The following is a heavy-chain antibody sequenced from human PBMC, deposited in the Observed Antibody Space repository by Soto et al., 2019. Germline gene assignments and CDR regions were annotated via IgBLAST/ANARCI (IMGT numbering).Heavy chain of an antibody. D-gene: IGHD2-21*01. CDR1: GFTFNDYY. CDR2: ISPKSTFR. CDR3: VRGGGGGLFEH. V-gene: IGHV3-11*06. Sequence: GGSLRLSCATSGFTFNDYYMTWIRQAPGKGLEWLSHISPKSTFRNYADSVKGRFTISRDNTESSLFLQMNSLGADDTAVYSCVRGGGGGLFEHWGQGVLVTVS. J-gene: IGHJ4*02.